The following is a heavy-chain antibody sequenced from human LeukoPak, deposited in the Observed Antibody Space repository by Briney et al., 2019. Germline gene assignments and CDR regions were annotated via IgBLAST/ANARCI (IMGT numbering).Heavy chain of an antibody. CDR3: ARASAPDRVATTAVDN. D-gene: IGHD5-12*01. J-gene: IGHJ4*02. CDR2: ISSGSTYM. Sequence: GGSLRLPCAASGFTFSRHSMNWLRQAPGKGLEWVSSISSGSTYMYYADSVKGRFTISRDNAKNSLYLQVNSLRAEDTAVYYCARASAPDRVATTAVDNWGQGTLVTVS. V-gene: IGHV3-21*01. CDR1: GFTFSRHS.